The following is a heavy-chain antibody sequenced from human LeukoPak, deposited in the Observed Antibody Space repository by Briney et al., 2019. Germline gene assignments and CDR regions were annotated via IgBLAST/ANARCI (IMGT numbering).Heavy chain of an antibody. Sequence: GGALRISCAASGFTFSSYSMKWGRQAPGKGVEGGSSISSSSSYIYYADSVKGRFTISRDNAKNSLYLQMNSLRAEDTAVYYCARDPALVAATPYYFDYWGQGTLVTVSS. D-gene: IGHD2-15*01. CDR1: GFTFSSYS. V-gene: IGHV3-21*01. CDR2: ISSSSSYI. CDR3: ARDPALVAATPYYFDY. J-gene: IGHJ4*02.